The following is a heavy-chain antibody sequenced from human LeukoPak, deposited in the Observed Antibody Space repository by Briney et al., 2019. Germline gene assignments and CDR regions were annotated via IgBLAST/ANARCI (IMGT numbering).Heavy chain of an antibody. J-gene: IGHJ4*02. CDR2: INPNSGGT. D-gene: IGHD3-10*02. Sequence: ASVKVSCKASGYTFTGYYMHWVRQAPGQGLEWMGRINPNSGGTNYAQKFQGRVTMTRDTSISTAYMELSRLRSDDTAAYYCARDGWALPNVQQWSMSGEFDYWGQGTLVTVSS. CDR3: ARDGWALPNVQQWSMSGEFDY. V-gene: IGHV1-2*06. CDR1: GYTFTGYY.